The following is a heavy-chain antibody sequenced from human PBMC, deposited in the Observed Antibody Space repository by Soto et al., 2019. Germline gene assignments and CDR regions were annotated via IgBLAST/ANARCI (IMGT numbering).Heavy chain of an antibody. CDR1: GFTFRSYA. Sequence: QVQLVESGGGVVQPGRSLRLSCAASGFTFRSYAMHWVRQAPGKGLEWVAVISYDGSNKYYADSVKGRFTISRDNSKNTLYLQMNSLRAEDTAVYYCARDEDYGDYVGGFDYWGQGTLVTVSS. CDR3: ARDEDYGDYVGGFDY. V-gene: IGHV3-30-3*01. CDR2: ISYDGSNK. J-gene: IGHJ4*02. D-gene: IGHD4-17*01.